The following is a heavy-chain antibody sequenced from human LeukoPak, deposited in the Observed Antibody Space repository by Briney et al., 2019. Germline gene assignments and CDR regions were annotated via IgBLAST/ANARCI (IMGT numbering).Heavy chain of an antibody. Sequence: GGSLRLSCAASGFTFSTYAMYWVRQALGKGLEWVSTISNSGTTTYYADSVRGRFTISRDNSKNTLYLQMNSLRDEDTAVYYCAKHRFESGGYHSTDWGQGTLVTVSS. J-gene: IGHJ4*02. CDR1: GFTFSTYA. CDR3: AKHRFESGGYHSTD. V-gene: IGHV3-23*01. CDR2: ISNSGTTT. D-gene: IGHD3-22*01.